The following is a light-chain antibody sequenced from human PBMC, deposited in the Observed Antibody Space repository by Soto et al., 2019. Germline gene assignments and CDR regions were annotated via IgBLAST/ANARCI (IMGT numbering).Light chain of an antibody. CDR3: NSYAGSNNPVV. CDR1: SSDVGDYNY. CDR2: EVS. J-gene: IGLJ2*01. Sequence: QSALTQPPSASGSPGQSATISCTGTSSDVGDYNYVSWYQQHPGKAPKLMIYEVSKRPSGVPDRFSGSKSGNTASLTVSGLQAEDEADYYCNSYAGSNNPVVFGGGTKVTVL. V-gene: IGLV2-8*01.